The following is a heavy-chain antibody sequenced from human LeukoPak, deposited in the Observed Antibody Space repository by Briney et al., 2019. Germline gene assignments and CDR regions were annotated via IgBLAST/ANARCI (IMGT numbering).Heavy chain of an antibody. V-gene: IGHV3-23*01. CDR3: ARDGYSNYWYLNL. CDR1: GFAFSSYA. J-gene: IGHJ4*02. D-gene: IGHD6-13*01. Sequence: GGSLRLSCAASGFAFSSYAMSWVRQAPGKGLEWVSSISGTGGRTYYAHSVKGRFTISRDNSKNTLDLKMNSLRADDTAVYYCARDGYSNYWYLNLWGQGTLVTVSS. CDR2: ISGTGGRT.